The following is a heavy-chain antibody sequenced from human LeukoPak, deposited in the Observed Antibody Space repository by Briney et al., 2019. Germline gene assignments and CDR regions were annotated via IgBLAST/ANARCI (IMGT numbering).Heavy chain of an antibody. Sequence: GGSLRLSCAASGFTFSSYAMSWVRQARGKGREGVSAISGSGGSTYYADSVKGRLTISRDNSKNTLYLQMNSLRAEDTAVYYCAKGENDYGDFDYWGQGTLVTLSS. V-gene: IGHV3-23*01. D-gene: IGHD4-17*01. CDR3: AKGENDYGDFDY. CDR2: ISGSGGST. J-gene: IGHJ4*02. CDR1: GFTFSSYA.